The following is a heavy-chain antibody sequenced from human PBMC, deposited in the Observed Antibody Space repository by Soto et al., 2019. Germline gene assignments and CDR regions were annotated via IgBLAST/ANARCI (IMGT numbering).Heavy chain of an antibody. V-gene: IGHV4-34*01. CDR2: INHSGST. J-gene: IGHJ4*02. CDR1: GGSFSGYY. D-gene: IGHD2-15*01. Sequence: TLSLTCAVYGGSFSGYYWSWIRQPPGKGLEWIGEINHSGSTNYNPSLKSRVTISVDTSKNQFSLKLSSVTAADTAVYYCARGNIGYCSGGSCPRNFDYWGQGTLVTVSS. CDR3: ARGNIGYCSGGSCPRNFDY.